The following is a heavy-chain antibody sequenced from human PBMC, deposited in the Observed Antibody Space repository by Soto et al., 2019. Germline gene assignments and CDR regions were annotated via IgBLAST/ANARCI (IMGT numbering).Heavy chain of an antibody. V-gene: IGHV3-15*01. J-gene: IGHJ5*02. CDR1: GFTFSNAW. D-gene: IGHD4-17*01. Sequence: GFPRLSCAASGFTFSNAWMSWGRQAPGKGLEWVGRIKSKTDGGTTDYAAPVKGRFTISRDDSKNTLYLQMNSLKTEDTAVYYCTTPSKLYDYPSPWGQGXLVTVSS. CDR3: TTPSKLYDYPSP. CDR2: IKSKTDGGTT.